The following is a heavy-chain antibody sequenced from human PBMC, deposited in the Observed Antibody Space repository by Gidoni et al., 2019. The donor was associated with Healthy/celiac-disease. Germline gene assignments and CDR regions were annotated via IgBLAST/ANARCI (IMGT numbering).Heavy chain of an antibody. Sequence: EVQLVESGGGLVQPGGSLRLSCAASGFTFSSYAMSRVPQAPGKGLAWGSAISGSGGSTYYADSVKGRFTISRDNSKNTLYLQMNSLRAEDTAVYYCAKDVGGGSYYLRGTLFDYWGQGTLVTVSS. V-gene: IGHV3-23*04. CDR3: AKDVGGGSYYLRGTLFDY. J-gene: IGHJ4*02. CDR2: ISGSGGST. CDR1: GFTFSSYA. D-gene: IGHD1-26*01.